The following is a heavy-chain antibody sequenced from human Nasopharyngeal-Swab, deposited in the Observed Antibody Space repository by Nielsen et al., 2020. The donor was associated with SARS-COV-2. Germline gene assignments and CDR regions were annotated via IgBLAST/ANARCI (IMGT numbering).Heavy chain of an antibody. CDR1: GFTFSSYP. V-gene: IGHV3-30-3*01. CDR3: ASLPDYVDTFDI. CDR2: ISYDGSNK. J-gene: IGHJ3*02. D-gene: IGHD4-17*01. Sequence: GGSLRLSCAASGFTFSSYPLHWVRQAPGKGLEWVAVISYDGSNKDYEDSVKGRFTTSRDNSKNTLYLQMNSLRAEDTAVYYCASLPDYVDTFDIWGQGTMVTVSS.